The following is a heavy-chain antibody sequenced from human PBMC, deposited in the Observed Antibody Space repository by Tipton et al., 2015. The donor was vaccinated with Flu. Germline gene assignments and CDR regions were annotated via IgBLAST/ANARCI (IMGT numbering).Heavy chain of an antibody. V-gene: IGHV4-34*01. D-gene: IGHD3-10*01. CDR3: ARGSGSGTYLIFDL. Sequence: LRLSCAVYGGSFSGYYWSWIRQPPGKGLEWIGEINHSGSTYYSPSLESRVTMSVDTSNNHFYLKLRSVTAADTAVYYCARGSGSGTYLIFDLWGQGILATVSS. CDR1: GGSFSGYY. J-gene: IGHJ4*02. CDR2: INHSGST.